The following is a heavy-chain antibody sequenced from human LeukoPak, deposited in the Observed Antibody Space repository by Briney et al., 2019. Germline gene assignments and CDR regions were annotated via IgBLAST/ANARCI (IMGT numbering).Heavy chain of an antibody. V-gene: IGHV1-18*01. J-gene: IGHJ6*03. Sequence: VKVSCKASGYTFTSYGISWVRQAPGQGLEWMGWISAYNGNTNYAQKLQGRVTITADESTSTAYMELSSLRSEDTAVYYCARFGPVVVPAAIPDYYMDVWGKGTTVTVSS. CDR3: ARFGPVVVPAAIPDYYMDV. CDR2: ISAYNGNT. CDR1: GYTFTSYG. D-gene: IGHD2-2*02.